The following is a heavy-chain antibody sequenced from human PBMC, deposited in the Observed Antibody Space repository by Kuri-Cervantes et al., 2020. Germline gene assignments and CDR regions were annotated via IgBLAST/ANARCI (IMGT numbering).Heavy chain of an antibody. V-gene: IGHV4-30-2*01. D-gene: IGHD6-19*01. CDR2: IYHSGST. CDR3: ARQRGDSSGWYSSGD. Sequence: SQTLSLTCAVSGGSISSGGYSWSWIRQPPGKGLEWIGYIYHSGSTYYNPSLKSRVTLSLDGSKNQVSLKLSSVTAADTAVYYCARQRGDSSGWYSSGDWGQGTLVTVSS. CDR1: GGSISSGGYS. J-gene: IGHJ4*02.